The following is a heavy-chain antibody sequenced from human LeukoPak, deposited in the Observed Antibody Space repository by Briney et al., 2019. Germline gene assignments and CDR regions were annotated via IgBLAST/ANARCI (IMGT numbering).Heavy chain of an antibody. CDR2: IYPGDSDT. Sequence: GESLKISCKGSGYISTEYWIGWVRQMPGKGLEWMGVIYPGDSDTRYSPSFQGQVTISADKSVSTIYLQWSSLKASDTAVYYCARRGYSAFADSFFDSWGQGTLVTVSS. CDR3: ARRGYSAFADSFFDS. CDR1: GYISTEYW. J-gene: IGHJ4*02. V-gene: IGHV5-51*01. D-gene: IGHD5-12*01.